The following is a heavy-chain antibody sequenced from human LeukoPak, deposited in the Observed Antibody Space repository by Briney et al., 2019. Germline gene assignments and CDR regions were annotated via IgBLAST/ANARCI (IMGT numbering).Heavy chain of an antibody. J-gene: IGHJ4*02. CDR1: GFTFSSYW. CDR3: ARAGGLRIAVAPIDC. D-gene: IGHD6-19*01. V-gene: IGHV3-53*01. Sequence: PGGSLRLSCAASGFTFSSYWLTWVRQTPGKGLEWVSVIYSGGATFYADSVKGRFTISRDISKNTLYLQMNSLRAEDTAVYYCARAGGLRIAVAPIDCWGQGTPVTVSS. CDR2: IYSGGAT.